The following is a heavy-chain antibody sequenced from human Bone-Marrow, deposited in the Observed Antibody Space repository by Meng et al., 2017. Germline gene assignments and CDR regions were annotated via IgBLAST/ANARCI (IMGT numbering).Heavy chain of an antibody. Sequence: GGSLRLSCAASGFTFSSYSMNWVRQAPGKGLEWVSSISSSSSYIYYADSVKGRFTISRDNAKNSLYLQMNSLRAEDTAVYYCAVAHFEWDYYFDYWGQGTLVTVSS. J-gene: IGHJ4*02. V-gene: IGHV3-21*01. CDR3: AVAHFEWDYYFDY. D-gene: IGHD3-3*01. CDR2: ISSSSSYI. CDR1: GFTFSSYS.